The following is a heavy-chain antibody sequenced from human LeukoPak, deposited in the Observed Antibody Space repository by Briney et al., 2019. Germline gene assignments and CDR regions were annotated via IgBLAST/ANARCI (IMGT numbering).Heavy chain of an antibody. D-gene: IGHD6-13*01. J-gene: IGHJ4*02. V-gene: IGHV4-4*07. Sequence: PSETLSLTCTVSGGSISSYYWSWIRQPVGKGLEWIGRIYTSGSTNYNPSLKSRVTMSVDTSKNQFSLKLSSVTAADTAVYYCARDAIAAAGTEVRGFDYWGQGTLVTVSS. CDR2: IYTSGST. CDR1: GGSISSYY. CDR3: ARDAIAAAGTEVRGFDY.